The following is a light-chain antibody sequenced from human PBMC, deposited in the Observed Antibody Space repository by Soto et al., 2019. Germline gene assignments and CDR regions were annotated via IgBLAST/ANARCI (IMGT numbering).Light chain of an antibody. CDR2: EAS. J-gene: IGLJ1*01. Sequence: QSLLTQPASVSGSPGQSITISCTGPSSDVVSYNLVSWYQQHPGKAPKLMIYEASMRPSGISNRFSGSKSGNAASLTISGLQAEDEADYYCFSYAGNSLNYGLGNGTKVTV. CDR1: SSDVVSYNL. V-gene: IGLV2-23*01. CDR3: FSYAGNSLNYG.